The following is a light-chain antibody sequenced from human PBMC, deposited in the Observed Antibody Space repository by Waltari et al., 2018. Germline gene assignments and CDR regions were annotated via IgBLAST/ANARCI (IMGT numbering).Light chain of an antibody. CDR1: QSISVN. V-gene: IGKV3-15*01. CDR3: QQYDNWPFMYT. Sequence: EIVMTQSPATLSVSPGDTATLSCRASQSISVNLAWYQQKPGQPPRLLIYGASSRATDIPVRFSSSGSGTEFTLTISSLQSEDFAVYYCQQYDNWPFMYTFGQGTKLEIK. CDR2: GAS. J-gene: IGKJ2*01.